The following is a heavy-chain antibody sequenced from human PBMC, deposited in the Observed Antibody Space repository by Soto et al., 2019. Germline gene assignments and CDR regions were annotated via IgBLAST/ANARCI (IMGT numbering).Heavy chain of an antibody. V-gene: IGHV5-51*01. CDR1: GYSFTSYW. D-gene: IGHD4-17*01. Sequence: GESLKISCKGSGYSFTSYWIGWVRQMPGKGLEWMGIIYPGDSDTRYSPSFQGQVTISADKSISTAYLQWSSLKASDTAMYYCARSTVSCRRPHLVAEYSGMCVLGQGTTVNVSS. CDR3: ARSTVSCRRPHLVAEYSGMCV. J-gene: IGHJ6*01. CDR2: IYPGDSDT.